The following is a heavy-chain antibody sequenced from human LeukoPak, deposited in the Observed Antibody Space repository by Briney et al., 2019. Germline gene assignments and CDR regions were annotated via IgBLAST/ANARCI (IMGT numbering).Heavy chain of an antibody. J-gene: IGHJ4*02. D-gene: IGHD3-10*01. CDR2: INPNSGDT. CDR1: GYTFTDYY. CDR3: ARVATDYYGSGSYSGFDY. Sequence: ASVKVSCKASGYTFTDYYIHWVRQAPGQGLEWMGRINPNSGDTNYAQKFQGRVTMTRDTSISTAFMALRSLTSDDTAVYYCARVATDYYGSGSYSGFDYWGQGTLVTVSS. V-gene: IGHV1-2*06.